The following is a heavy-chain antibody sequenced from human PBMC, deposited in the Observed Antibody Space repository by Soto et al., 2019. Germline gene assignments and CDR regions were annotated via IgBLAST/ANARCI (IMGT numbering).Heavy chain of an antibody. J-gene: IGHJ3*02. V-gene: IGHV3-21*01. CDR2: ISSSSSYI. D-gene: IGHD3-16*02. CDR1: GFTFSSYS. CDR3: ARDTYYDYIWGSYRPNDAFDI. Sequence: GSLRLSCAASGFTFSSYSMNWVRQAPGKGLEWVSSISSSSSYIYYTDSVKGRFTISRDNAKNSLYLQMNSLRAEDTAVYYCARDTYYDYIWGSYRPNDAFDIWGQGTMVTVSS.